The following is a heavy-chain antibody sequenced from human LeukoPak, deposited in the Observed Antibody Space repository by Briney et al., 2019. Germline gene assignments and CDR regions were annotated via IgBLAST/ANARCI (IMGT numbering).Heavy chain of an antibody. CDR2: INSDGTNT. V-gene: IGHV3-74*01. D-gene: IGHD5-12*01. CDR3: ASGYARSARHQSDF. CDR1: GFTFSDCW. Sequence: QSGGSLRLSCGVSGFTFSDCWMHWVRQAPGKGLVWVSRINSDGTNTNYAGSVKGRFTISRDNAKNTLYLQMNSLRVEDTAVYYCASGYARSARHQSDFWGQGTVVTVSS. J-gene: IGHJ4*02.